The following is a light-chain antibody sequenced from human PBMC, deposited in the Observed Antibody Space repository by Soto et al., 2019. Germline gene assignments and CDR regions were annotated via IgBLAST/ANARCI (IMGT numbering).Light chain of an antibody. V-gene: IGLV2-8*01. CDR2: DVT. CDR3: SSYAGSNSPVV. J-gene: IGLJ2*01. CDR1: NSDIGNYND. Sequence: QSVLTQPPSASGSPGQSVTISCTGTNSDIGNYNDVSWYQQHPGEAPKLLIYDVTERPSRVPDRFSGSKSGNTASLTVSGLRPEDDAHYYCSSYAGSNSPVVFGGGTKLTVL.